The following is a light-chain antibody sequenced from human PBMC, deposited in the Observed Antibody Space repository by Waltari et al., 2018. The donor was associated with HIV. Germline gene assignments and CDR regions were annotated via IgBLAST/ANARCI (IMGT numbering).Light chain of an antibody. J-gene: IGLJ2*01. CDR1: NIERRN. V-gene: IGLV3-9*01. Sequence: YELSQPLSVSVTLGQTATINCGGSNIERRNVHWYQQRPGQAPVLIIDRNKNRPSDIPERFSGSNSGDTATLTVSGAQAGDEADYFCQVWDSSAVVFGGGTKLTVL. CDR2: RNK. CDR3: QVWDSSAVV.